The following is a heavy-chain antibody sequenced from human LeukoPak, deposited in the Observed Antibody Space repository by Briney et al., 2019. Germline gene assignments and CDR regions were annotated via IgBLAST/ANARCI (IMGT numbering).Heavy chain of an antibody. J-gene: IGHJ4*02. D-gene: IGHD5-24*01. V-gene: IGHV4-39*07. Sequence: PSETLSLTCTVSGGSISSSSYYWGWIRQPPGKGLEWIGSIYYSGSTYYNPSLKSRVTISVDTSKNQFSLKLSSVTAADTAVYYCARDIPLVDMATITTHYFDFWGQGILVTVSS. CDR2: IYYSGST. CDR1: GGSISSSSYY. CDR3: ARDIPLVDMATITTHYFDF.